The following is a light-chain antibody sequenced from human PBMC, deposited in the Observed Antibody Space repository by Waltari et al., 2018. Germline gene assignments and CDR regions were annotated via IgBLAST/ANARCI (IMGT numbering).Light chain of an antibody. Sequence: DLQMTQSPSTLSASIRDGVTITCRASQDLNKWLAWYRQKPGKAPEVLSDKVSALESGVPSRFSGGGSGTEFTLTITSLQPDDFATYYCQQYNSNSWTFGQGTKVELK. J-gene: IGKJ1*01. CDR2: KVS. CDR1: QDLNKW. V-gene: IGKV1-5*03. CDR3: QQYNSNSWT.